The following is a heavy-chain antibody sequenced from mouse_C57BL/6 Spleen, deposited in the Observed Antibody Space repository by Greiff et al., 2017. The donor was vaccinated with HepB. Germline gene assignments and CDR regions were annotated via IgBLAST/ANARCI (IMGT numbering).Heavy chain of an antibody. J-gene: IGHJ4*01. CDR2: IDPSDIYT. D-gene: IGHD1-1*01. CDR3: APLFYYAMDY. Sequence: QVQLKQPGAELVMPGASVKLSCKASGYTFTSYWMHWVKQRPGQGLEWIGEIDPSDIYTNYNQKFKGKSTMTVDKSSSTAYMQLSSLTSEDSAVYYCAPLFYYAMDYWGQGTSVTVSS. V-gene: IGHV1-69*01. CDR1: GYTFTSYW.